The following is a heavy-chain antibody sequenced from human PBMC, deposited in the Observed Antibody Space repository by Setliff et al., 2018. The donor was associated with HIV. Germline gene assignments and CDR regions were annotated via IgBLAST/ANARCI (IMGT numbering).Heavy chain of an antibody. D-gene: IGHD2-15*01. J-gene: IGHJ4*02. V-gene: IGHV4-34*01. CDR3: ARGHPYCSGGSCYWVSWGFDS. CDR1: GGSFSGHY. CDR2: INHSGST. Sequence: SETLSLTCAVYGGSFSGHYWSWIRQSPAKGLEWIGEINHSGSTKYNPSLKSRVTISVDTSKNQFSLKLSSVTAADTAVYYCARGHPYCSGGSCYWVSWGFDSWGQGTLVTVSS.